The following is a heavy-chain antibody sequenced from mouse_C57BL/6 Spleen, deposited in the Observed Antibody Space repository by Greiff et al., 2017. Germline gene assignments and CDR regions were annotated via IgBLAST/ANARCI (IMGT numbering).Heavy chain of an antibody. D-gene: IGHD2-5*01. Sequence: VQLKQSGPELVKPGASVKISCKASGYSFTGYYMNWVKQSPEKSLEWIGEINPSTGGTTYNQKFKAKATLTVDKSSSTAYMQLKSLTSEDSAVYYCAREGEIYSNFFDYWGQGTTLTVSS. CDR1: GYSFTGYY. V-gene: IGHV1-42*01. J-gene: IGHJ2*01. CDR3: AREGEIYSNFFDY. CDR2: INPSTGGT.